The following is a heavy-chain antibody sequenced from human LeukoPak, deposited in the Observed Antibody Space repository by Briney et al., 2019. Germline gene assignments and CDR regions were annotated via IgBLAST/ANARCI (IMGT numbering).Heavy chain of an antibody. CDR2: IRSKANSYAT. CDR3: TRDYEDIVVVVAAYTSYYYYYMDV. J-gene: IGHJ6*03. CDR1: GFTFSGSA. D-gene: IGHD2-15*01. V-gene: IGHV3-73*01. Sequence: PGGSLRLSCAASGFTFSGSAMHWVRQASGKGLEWVGRIRSKANSYATAYAASVKVRFTISRDDSKNTAYLQMNSLKTEDTAVYYCTRDYEDIVVVVAAYTSYYYYYMDVWGKGTTVTVSS.